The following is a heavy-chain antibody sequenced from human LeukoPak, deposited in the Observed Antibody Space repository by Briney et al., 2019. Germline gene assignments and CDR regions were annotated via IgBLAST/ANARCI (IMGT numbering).Heavy chain of an antibody. J-gene: IGHJ4*02. V-gene: IGHV1-8*01. CDR3: ATLWYCYDSSGYYQFDY. D-gene: IGHD3-22*01. CDR1: GYTFTSYD. Sequence: GASVKVSCKASGYTFTSYDINWVRQATGQGLEWMGWMNPNSGNTGYAQKFQGRVTMTRNTSISTAYMELSSLRSEDTAVYYCATLWYCYDSSGYYQFDYWGQGTLVTVSS. CDR2: MNPNSGNT.